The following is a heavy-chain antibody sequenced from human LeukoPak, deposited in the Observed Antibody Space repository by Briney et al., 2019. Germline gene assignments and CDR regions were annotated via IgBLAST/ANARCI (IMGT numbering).Heavy chain of an antibody. Sequence: GESLRLSCAASGFTFSSYAMSWVRQAPGKGLEWVSAISGSGGSTYYADSVKGRFTISRDNSKNTLYPQMNSLRAADTAVYYCAKGSPWATGYFDSWGQGTLVTVSS. CDR1: GFTFSSYA. V-gene: IGHV3-23*01. CDR2: ISGSGGST. D-gene: IGHD1-26*01. CDR3: AKGSPWATGYFDS. J-gene: IGHJ4*02.